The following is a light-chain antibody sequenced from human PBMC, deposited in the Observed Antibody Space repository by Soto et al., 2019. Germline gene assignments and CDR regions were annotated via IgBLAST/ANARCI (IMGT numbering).Light chain of an antibody. V-gene: IGLV2-14*01. CDR3: SSYTGSSTLV. Sequence: QSALTQPASVSGSPGQSITISCTGTSSDFGDYDYVSWYLQNPGKVPRLMIYEVSNRPSWVSNRFSGSLSGNKASLTLSGLQAEDEADYYCSSYTGSSTLVFGTGTKVTVL. CDR2: EVS. CDR1: SSDFGDYDY. J-gene: IGLJ1*01.